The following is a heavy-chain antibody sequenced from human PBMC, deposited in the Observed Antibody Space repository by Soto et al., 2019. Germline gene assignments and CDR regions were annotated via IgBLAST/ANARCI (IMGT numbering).Heavy chain of an antibody. V-gene: IGHV4-39*01. J-gene: IGHJ5*02. CDR3: VRSDSSGYYAIDP. CDR2: IYYSGST. Sequence: SETLSLTCTVSGGSTSSSSYYWGWIRQPPGKGLEWIASIYYSGSTYYNPSLKSRGTISLDTSKNQFSLKLSSVTAADTAVYYCVRSDSSGYYAIDPWGQGTLVTVSS. CDR1: GGSTSSSSYY. D-gene: IGHD3-22*01.